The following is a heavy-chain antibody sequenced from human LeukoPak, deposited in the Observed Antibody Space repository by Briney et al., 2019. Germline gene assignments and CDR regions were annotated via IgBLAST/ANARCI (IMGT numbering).Heavy chain of an antibody. CDR3: ARVGYFAGSGYYYY. CDR2: ISAYNGNT. V-gene: IGHV1-18*01. J-gene: IGHJ4*02. CDR1: GYTFTSYG. Sequence: ASVKVSCKASGYTFTSYGISWVRQAPGQGLEWMGWISAYNGNTNYTQKLQGRVTMTTDTSTSTAYMELRSLRSDDTAVYYCARVGYFAGSGYYYYWGQGTLVTVSS. D-gene: IGHD3-22*01.